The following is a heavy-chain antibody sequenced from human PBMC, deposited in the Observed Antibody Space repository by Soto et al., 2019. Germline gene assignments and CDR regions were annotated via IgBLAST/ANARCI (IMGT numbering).Heavy chain of an antibody. D-gene: IGHD2-15*01. V-gene: IGHV3-30-3*01. CDR3: AREGVVVAAIAYYYYGMDV. CDR2: ISYDGSNK. Sequence: PGGSLRLSCAASGFTFSSYAMHWVRQAPGKGLEWVAVISYDGSNKYYADSVKGRFTISRDNSKNTLYLQMNSLRAEDTAVYYCAREGVVVAAIAYYYYGMDVWGQGTTVTVSS. CDR1: GFTFSSYA. J-gene: IGHJ6*02.